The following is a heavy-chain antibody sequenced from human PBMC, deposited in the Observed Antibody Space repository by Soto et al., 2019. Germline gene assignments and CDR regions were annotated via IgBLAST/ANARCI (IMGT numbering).Heavy chain of an antibody. CDR1: GYTFTSYA. J-gene: IGHJ4*02. CDR2: INAGNGNT. CDR3: ARDDSSSMYYFDY. D-gene: IGHD6-13*01. V-gene: IGHV1-3*05. Sequence: QVQLVQSGAEEKKPGASVKVSCKASGYTFTSYAMHWVRQAPGQRLEWMGWINAGNGNTKYSQKFQGRVTITRDTSASTAYMELSSLRSADTAVYYCARDDSSSMYYFDYWGQGTLVTVSS.